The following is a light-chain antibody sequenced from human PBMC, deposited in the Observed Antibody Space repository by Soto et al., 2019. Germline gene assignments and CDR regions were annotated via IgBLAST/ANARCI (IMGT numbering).Light chain of an antibody. CDR1: SSDVGGYNY. CDR2: EVS. J-gene: IGLJ2*01. V-gene: IGLV2-8*01. Sequence: QSALTQPPSASGSPGQSVTISCTGTSSDVGGYNYVSWYQQHPGKAPKLMIYEVSNRPSGVPDRFSGSKSGNTASLTFSGLQAEDEADYYCSSYAGSNMVVFGGGTKVTVL. CDR3: SSYAGSNMVV.